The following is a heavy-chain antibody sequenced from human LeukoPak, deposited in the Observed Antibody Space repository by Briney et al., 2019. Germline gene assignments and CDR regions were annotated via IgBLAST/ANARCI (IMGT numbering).Heavy chain of an antibody. V-gene: IGHV3-23*01. CDR1: GFTFSSYT. CDR2: ISASGGGT. D-gene: IGHD3-3*01. J-gene: IGHJ4*02. Sequence: GGSLRLSCAASGFTFSSYTMNWVRQAPGMGLEWVSTISASGGGTYYADSVKGRFTVSRDNSKNMVYLQMNSMRHDDTAVYYCARTYYDYRVGTNYFDYWGQGTLVTVSS. CDR3: ARTYYDYRVGTNYFDY.